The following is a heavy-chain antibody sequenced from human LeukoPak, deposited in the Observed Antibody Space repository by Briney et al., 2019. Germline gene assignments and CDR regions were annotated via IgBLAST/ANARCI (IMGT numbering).Heavy chain of an antibody. CDR1: GYTFTSYG. D-gene: IGHD2-8*01. Sequence: ASVKVSCKSSGYTFTSYGISWVRQAPGQGLEWMGWISAYNGDTNYSQKLQSRVTMTTDTSTSTAYMELRSLRSDDTAVYYCAREGFCTDGVCYKGFMCYWGQGTLVTVSS. CDR3: AREGFCTDGVCYKGFMCY. J-gene: IGHJ4*02. CDR2: ISAYNGDT. V-gene: IGHV1-18*01.